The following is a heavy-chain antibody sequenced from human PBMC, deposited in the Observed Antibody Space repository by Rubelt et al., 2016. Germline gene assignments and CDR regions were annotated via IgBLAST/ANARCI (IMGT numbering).Heavy chain of an antibody. V-gene: IGHV1-3*01. J-gene: IGHJ4*02. Sequence: QVQLVQSGAEVKKPGASVKVSCKASGYTFTSYAMHWVRQAPGQRLEWMGWINAGNGNTKYSQKFQGRWTITRDTSARTAYMGLSSLRSEDTAVYYCARYYYDSSGYVYFDYWGQGTLVTVSS. CDR2: INAGNGNT. CDR3: ARYYYDSSGYVYFDY. CDR1: GYTFTSYA. D-gene: IGHD3-22*01.